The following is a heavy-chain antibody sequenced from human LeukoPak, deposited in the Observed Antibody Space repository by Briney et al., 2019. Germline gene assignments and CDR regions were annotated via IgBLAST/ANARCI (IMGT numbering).Heavy chain of an antibody. D-gene: IGHD2-2*01. V-gene: IGHV3-7*01. CDR3: ASGSTRREFDY. CDR2: IKQDGSEK. CDR1: GFTFSSYW. J-gene: IGHJ4*02. Sequence: GGSLRLSCAASGFTFSSYWMSWVRQAPGKGLEWVANIKQDGSEKYYVDSVKGRFTISRDNAKNSLYLQMNSLRAEDTAVYYCASGSTRREFDYWGQGTLVTVSS.